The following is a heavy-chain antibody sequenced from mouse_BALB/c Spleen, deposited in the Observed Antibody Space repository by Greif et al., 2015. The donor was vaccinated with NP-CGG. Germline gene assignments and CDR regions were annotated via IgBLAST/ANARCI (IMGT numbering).Heavy chain of an antibody. Sequence: VKLMESGPELVKPGASVKISCKASGYAFSSSWMNWVKQRPGQGLEWIGRIYPGDGDTNYNGKFKGKATLTADKSSSTAYMQLSSLTSVDSAVYFCARSPPPYYFDYWGQGTTLTVSS. J-gene: IGHJ2*01. CDR2: IYPGDGDT. V-gene: IGHV1-82*01. CDR3: ARSPPPYYFDY. CDR1: GYAFSSSW.